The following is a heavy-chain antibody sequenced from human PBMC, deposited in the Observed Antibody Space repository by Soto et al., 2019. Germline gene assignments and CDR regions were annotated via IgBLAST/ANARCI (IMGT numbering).Heavy chain of an antibody. CDR1: GGSISSSNW. V-gene: IGHV4-4*02. J-gene: IGHJ3*02. D-gene: IGHD3-22*01. Sequence: SETLSLTCAVSGGSISSSNWWSWVRQPPGKGLEWIGEIYHSGSTNYNPSLKSRVTISVDKSKNQFSLKLSSVTAADTAVYYCARVLPYYYDSSGSGGAFDIWGQGTMVTVS. CDR2: IYHSGST. CDR3: ARVLPYYYDSSGSGGAFDI.